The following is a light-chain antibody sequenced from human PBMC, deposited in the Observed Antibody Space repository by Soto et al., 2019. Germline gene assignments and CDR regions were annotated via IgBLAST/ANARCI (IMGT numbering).Light chain of an antibody. Sequence: DIVMTQSPDSLAVSLGERATINCKSSQSVLYSSNNKNYLAWYQQKPGQPPKLLIYWASTRESGVPDRFSGSGSGTDFTLTISSLQAEDVAVCYCQQYYSTPQYTFGQGTKLEIK. CDR2: WAS. V-gene: IGKV4-1*01. J-gene: IGKJ2*01. CDR1: QSVLYSSNNKNY. CDR3: QQYYSTPQYT.